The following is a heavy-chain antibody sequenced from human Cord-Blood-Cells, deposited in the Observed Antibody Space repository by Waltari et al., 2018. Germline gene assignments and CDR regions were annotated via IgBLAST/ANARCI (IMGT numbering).Heavy chain of an antibody. J-gene: IGHJ4*02. CDR2: ISYDGSNK. Sequence: QVQLVESGGGVVQPGRALRLSCAASGFTFSSHGMHWVRQAPGKGLEWVAVISYDGSNKYYADSVKGRFTISRDNSKNTLYLQMNSLRAEDTAVYYCAKDRVFDYWGQGTLVTVSS. CDR3: AKDRVFDY. CDR1: GFTFSSHG. V-gene: IGHV3-30*18.